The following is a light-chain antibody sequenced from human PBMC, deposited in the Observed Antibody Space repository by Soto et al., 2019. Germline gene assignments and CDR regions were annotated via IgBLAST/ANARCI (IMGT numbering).Light chain of an antibody. CDR3: QQYNNWPLT. CDR1: QSVSSN. J-gene: IGKJ1*01. V-gene: IGKV3-15*01. Sequence: EIVMTQSPATLSVSPGERATLSCRASQSVSSNLAWYQQKPGQAPRLLIYGASTRATGIPARLSGSGSGTEFTLTISSLQSEDFAVYYCQQYNNWPLTFGQGTKLDMK. CDR2: GAS.